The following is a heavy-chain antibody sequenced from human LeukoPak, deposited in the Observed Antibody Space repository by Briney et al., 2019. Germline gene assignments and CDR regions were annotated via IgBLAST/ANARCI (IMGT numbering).Heavy chain of an antibody. D-gene: IGHD2-15*01. CDR3: AYSSCSGGSFYPYYFDY. CDR1: GFTFSSYA. J-gene: IGHJ4*02. Sequence: GGSLRLSCAASGFTFSSYAMSWVRQAPGKRLEWVSAISGSGGSTYYADSVKGRFTISRDNSKNTLYLQMNSLRAEDTAVYYCAYSSCSGGSFYPYYFDYWGQGTLVTVSS. V-gene: IGHV3-23*01. CDR2: ISGSGGST.